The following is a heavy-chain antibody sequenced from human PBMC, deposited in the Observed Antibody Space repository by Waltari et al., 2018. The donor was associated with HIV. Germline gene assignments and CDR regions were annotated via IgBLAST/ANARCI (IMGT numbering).Heavy chain of an antibody. CDR1: GFPFGRSA. Sequence: EVQVVESVGGLANPGGSRRLSCAASGFPFGRSAMKWVRQAPGKGLEWIAYISRSSDYIYYADSVKGRFIISRDNAKNSVFLDMNNMRDVDTAVYYCTATVTTRGTFDYWGQGTMVPVS. CDR3: TATVTTRGTFDY. J-gene: IGHJ4*02. CDR2: ISRSSDYI. D-gene: IGHD4-17*01. V-gene: IGHV3-21*06.